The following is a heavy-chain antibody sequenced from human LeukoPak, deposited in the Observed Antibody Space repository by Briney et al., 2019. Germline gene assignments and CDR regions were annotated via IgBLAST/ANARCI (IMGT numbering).Heavy chain of an antibody. J-gene: IGHJ6*03. CDR1: GFTFSSYG. CDR3: AKVGAVPAASYYYYYMDV. D-gene: IGHD2-2*01. CDR2: IRYDGSNK. Sequence: GSLRLSCAASGFTFSSYGMHWVRQAPGKGLEWVAFIRYDGSNKYYADSVKGRFTISRDNSKNTLYLQMNSLRAEDTAVYYCAKVGAVPAASYYYYYMDVWGKGTTVTVSS. V-gene: IGHV3-30*02.